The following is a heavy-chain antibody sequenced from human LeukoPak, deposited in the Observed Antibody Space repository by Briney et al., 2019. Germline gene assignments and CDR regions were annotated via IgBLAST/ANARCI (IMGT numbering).Heavy chain of an antibody. D-gene: IGHD1-26*01. CDR3: VVGSYHQFDY. CDR1: GGSISSYY. J-gene: IGHJ4*02. V-gene: IGHV4-4*07. Sequence: PSETLSLTCTVSGGSISSYYWSWIRQPAGKGLEWIGRIYTSGSTNYNPSLKTRVTMSIDTSKNQFSLRLSSVTAADTAVYYCVVGSYHQFDYWGQGTLVTVSS. CDR2: IYTSGST.